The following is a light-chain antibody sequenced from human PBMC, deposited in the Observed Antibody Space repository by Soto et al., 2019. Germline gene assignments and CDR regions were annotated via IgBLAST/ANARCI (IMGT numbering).Light chain of an antibody. CDR3: SSYTSSCTLV. Sequence: QSALTQPASVSGSPGQSITISCTGTSSDVGGYNYVSWYQQHPGKAPKLMIYDVRNRPSGVSNRFSGSKSGNTASLTISWLQAEDEADYYCSSYTSSCTLVFGGGTKLTVL. CDR1: SSDVGGYNY. CDR2: DVR. J-gene: IGLJ2*01. V-gene: IGLV2-14*01.